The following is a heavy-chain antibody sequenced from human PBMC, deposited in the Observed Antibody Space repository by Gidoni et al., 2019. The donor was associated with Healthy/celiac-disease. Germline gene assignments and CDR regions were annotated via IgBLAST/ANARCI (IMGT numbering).Heavy chain of an antibody. CDR3: AREKPPSKNAFDI. V-gene: IGHV3-30-3*01. CDR1: GFTFSSYA. CDR2: ISYDGSNK. Sequence: QVQLVESGGGVVQPGRSLRLSCAASGFTFSSYAMHWVRQAPGKGLEWVAVISYDGSNKYYADSVKGRFTISRDNSKNTLYLQMNSLRAEDTAVYYCAREKPPSKNAFDIWGQGTMVTVSS. J-gene: IGHJ3*02.